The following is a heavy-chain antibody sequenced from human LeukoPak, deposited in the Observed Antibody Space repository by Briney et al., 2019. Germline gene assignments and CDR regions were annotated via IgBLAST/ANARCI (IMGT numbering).Heavy chain of an antibody. CDR1: GGSFSGYY. V-gene: IGHV4-4*07. CDR2: FYISGST. J-gene: IGHJ4*02. Sequence: SETLSLTCAVYGGSFSGYYWSWIRQPAGRGLEWIGRFYISGSTKYNPSLKSRVTMSIDTSKNQFSLKLTSVTAADTAVYYCARDARLHYYFDYWGQGTLVTVSS. CDR3: ARDARLHYYFDY. D-gene: IGHD4-11*01.